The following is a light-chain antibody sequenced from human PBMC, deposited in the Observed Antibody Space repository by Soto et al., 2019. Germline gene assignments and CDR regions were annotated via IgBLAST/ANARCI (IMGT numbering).Light chain of an antibody. CDR1: SSNIGAGYD. V-gene: IGLV1-40*01. J-gene: IGLJ2*01. CDR2: GNS. CDR3: QSYDSSLRVVV. Sequence: QLVLTQPPSVSGAPGQRVTISCTGSSSNIGAGYDVHWYQHLPGTAPKLLIYGNSDRPSGVPDRFSGSKSGMSASLAITGLQADDEADYYCQSYDSSLRVVVFGGGTKLTVL.